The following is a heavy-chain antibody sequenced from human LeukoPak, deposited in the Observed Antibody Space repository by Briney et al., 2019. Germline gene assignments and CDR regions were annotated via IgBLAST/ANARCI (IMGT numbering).Heavy chain of an antibody. CDR2: ISYDGSNK. D-gene: IGHD2-2*01. J-gene: IGHJ4*02. V-gene: IGHV3-30*18. CDR3: AKGKDIVVVPAALDY. Sequence: PGRSLRLSCAASGFTFSSYGMHWVRQAPGKGLEWVAVISYDGSNKYYADSVKGRFTISRDNSKNTLYLQMNSLRAEDTAVYYCAKGKDIVVVPAALDYWGQGTLVTVSS. CDR1: GFTFSSYG.